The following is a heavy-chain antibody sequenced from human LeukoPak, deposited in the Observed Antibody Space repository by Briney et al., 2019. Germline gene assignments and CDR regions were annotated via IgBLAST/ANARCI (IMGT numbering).Heavy chain of an antibody. J-gene: IGHJ4*02. CDR2: IYYSGST. Sequence: SETLSLTCTVSGGSISSYHWSWIRQPPGKGLVWIGHIYYSGSTNYNPSLKSRVTISIDTSKNQFSLRLSSVTAADTAVYYCARGAAGYSYGWGQGTLVTVSS. D-gene: IGHD5-18*01. CDR3: ARGAAGYSYG. CDR1: GGSISSYH. V-gene: IGHV4-59*01.